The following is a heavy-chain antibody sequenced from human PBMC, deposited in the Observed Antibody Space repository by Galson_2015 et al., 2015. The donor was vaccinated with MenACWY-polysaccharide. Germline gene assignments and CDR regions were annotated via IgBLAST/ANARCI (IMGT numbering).Heavy chain of an antibody. CDR1: GFTFSSYS. V-gene: IGHV3-21*01. J-gene: IGHJ5*02. Sequence: SLRLSCAASGFTFSSYSMNWVRQAPGKGLEWVSSISGSSSYIYYADSVKGRFTISRDNAKNSLYLQMNSLRAEDTAVYYCAQTNWFDPWGQGTLVTVSS. CDR2: ISGSSSYI. CDR3: AQTNWFDP.